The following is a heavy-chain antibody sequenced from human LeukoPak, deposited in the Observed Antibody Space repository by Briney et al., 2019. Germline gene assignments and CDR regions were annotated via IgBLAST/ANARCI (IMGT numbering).Heavy chain of an antibody. J-gene: IGHJ6*03. CDR3: ARVVSGVAPLYYYYYMDV. Sequence: GGSLRLSCAASGFTFSGYCMNWVRQAPGKGLEWVSYISSSSSTIYYADSVKGRFTISRDNAKNSLYLQMNSLRAEDTAVYYCARVVSGVAPLYYYYYMDVWGKGTTVTVSS. V-gene: IGHV3-48*01. D-gene: IGHD2-15*01. CDR2: ISSSSSTI. CDR1: GFTFSGYC.